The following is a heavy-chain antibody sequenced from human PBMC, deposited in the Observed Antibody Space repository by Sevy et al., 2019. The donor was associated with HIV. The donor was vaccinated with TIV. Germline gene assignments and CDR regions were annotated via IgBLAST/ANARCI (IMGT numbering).Heavy chain of an antibody. J-gene: IGHJ4*02. V-gene: IGHV3-7*03. CDR2: INEDGTTK. CDR3: ARAIGAAAAY. Sequence: GGSLRLSCAASGFAFSGYWMHWVRQAPGKGLEWVANINEDGTTKYYVDSVKGRFTISRNNARKFLFLQMNDVRVDDTALYYCARAIGAAAAYWGQGTLVTVSS. CDR1: GFAFSGYW. D-gene: IGHD2-2*01.